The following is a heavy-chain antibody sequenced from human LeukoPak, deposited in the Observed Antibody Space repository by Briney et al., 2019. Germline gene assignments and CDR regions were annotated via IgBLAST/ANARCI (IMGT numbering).Heavy chain of an antibody. CDR3: ARDKIGGSYPSLFDY. CDR2: IWYDGSNK. D-gene: IGHD1-26*01. CDR1: GFTFSSYG. V-gene: IGHV3-33*01. J-gene: IGHJ4*02. Sequence: GGSLRLSCAASGFTFSSYGMHWVRQAPGKGLEWVAVIWYDGSNKYYADSVKGRFTISRDNSKNTLYLQMNSLRAEDTAVYYCARDKIGGSYPSLFDYGGQGTLVTVSS.